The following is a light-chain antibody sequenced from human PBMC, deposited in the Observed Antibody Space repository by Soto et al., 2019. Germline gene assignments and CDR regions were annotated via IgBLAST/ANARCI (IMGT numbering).Light chain of an antibody. CDR3: QQYNSYWT. CDR1: QSVSNNY. V-gene: IGKV3-20*01. J-gene: IGKJ1*01. Sequence: EIVLTQSPGTLSLSPGERATLSCRASQSVSNNYLAWYQQKPGQAPRLLIYGASNRATGIPDRFSGSGSGTEFTLTISSLQPDDFATYYCQQYNSYWTFGQGTKVDIK. CDR2: GAS.